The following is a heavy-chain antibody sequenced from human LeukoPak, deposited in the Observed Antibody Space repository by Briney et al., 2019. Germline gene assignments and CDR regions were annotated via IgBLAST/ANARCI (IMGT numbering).Heavy chain of an antibody. CDR2: IYNGGNT. D-gene: IGHD1-26*01. Sequence: SETLSLTCTVSGVSINTYYASWIRQAPGKGLEFIGFIYNGGNTNYNPSLKSRATLSVETSNNPFSPRVTSVTAADTAMYYCAAGTWELDFWGQGTLVTVSS. CDR3: AAGTWELDF. CDR1: GVSINTYY. V-gene: IGHV4-4*09. J-gene: IGHJ4*02.